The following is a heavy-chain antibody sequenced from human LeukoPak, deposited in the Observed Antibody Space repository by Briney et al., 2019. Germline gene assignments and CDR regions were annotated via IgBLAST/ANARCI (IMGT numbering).Heavy chain of an antibody. CDR3: ARGWAATVGY. CDR1: GFTFSSYA. D-gene: IGHD1-26*01. Sequence: GGSLRLSCAASGFTFSSYAMHWVRQAPGKGLEWVAVISSDGSNKYYAESVKGRFTISRDNSNNTMCLQMNSLRAEDTAVYYCARGWAATVGYWGQGTLVTVSS. V-gene: IGHV3-30-3*01. CDR2: ISSDGSNK. J-gene: IGHJ4*02.